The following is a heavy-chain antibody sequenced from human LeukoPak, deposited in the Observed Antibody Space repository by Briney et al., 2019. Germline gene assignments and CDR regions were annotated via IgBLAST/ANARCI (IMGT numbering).Heavy chain of an antibody. D-gene: IGHD6-25*01. CDR2: IRYDGINK. V-gene: IGHV3-30*02. Sequence: GGSLRLSCAASGFTFSSYGMHWVRQAPGKGLEWMAFIRYDGINKYYADSVKGRFTISRDNSKNTLYLQMNSLRAEDTAVYYCAKDYEDTSGWQTLPKYYSDYWGQGTLVTVSS. J-gene: IGHJ4*02. CDR3: AKDYEDTSGWQTLPKYYSDY. CDR1: GFTFSSYG.